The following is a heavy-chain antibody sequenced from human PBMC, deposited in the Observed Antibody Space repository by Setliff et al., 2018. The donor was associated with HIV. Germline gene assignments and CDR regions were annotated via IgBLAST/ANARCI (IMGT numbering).Heavy chain of an antibody. CDR2: INVNNGNT. Sequence: ASVKVSCKASGYTFTSYYMHWVRQAPGQGLEWMGWINVNNGNTGYAQNFQGRVTMTRDTSISTAYLELTRLTSDDTAVYYCARGNGRGYYYYMNAWGKGTTVTVSS. D-gene: IGHD1-1*01. CDR3: ARGNGRGYYYYMNA. J-gene: IGHJ6*03. V-gene: IGHV1-2*02. CDR1: GYTFTSYY.